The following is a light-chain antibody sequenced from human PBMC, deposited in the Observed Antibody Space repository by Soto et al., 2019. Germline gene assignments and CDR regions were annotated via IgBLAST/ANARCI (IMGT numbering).Light chain of an antibody. J-gene: IGKJ1*01. CDR2: DAS. Sequence: IPLTQSPSSLSASLGDRVTITFRASQSINVWLAWYQQKPGKAPKLLIYDASTLDSGVPSRFSGSASGTEFTLTISSLQPDDFATYYCQQYNRYSTFGQGTKVDI. V-gene: IGKV1-5*01. CDR3: QQYNRYST. CDR1: QSINVW.